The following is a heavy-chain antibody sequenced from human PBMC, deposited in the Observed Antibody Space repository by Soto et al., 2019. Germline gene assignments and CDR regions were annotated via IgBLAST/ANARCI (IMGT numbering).Heavy chain of an antibody. V-gene: IGHV1-18*01. D-gene: IGHD3-22*01. Sequence: GASVKVSCKASGYNFTSYGISWVRQAPGQGLEWMGWISAYNGNTNYAQKLQGRVTMTTDTSTSTAYMELRSLRSDDTAVYYCAKDSSGYYLMDVWGQGTTVTVSS. CDR2: ISAYNGNT. J-gene: IGHJ6*02. CDR1: GYNFTSYG. CDR3: AKDSSGYYLMDV.